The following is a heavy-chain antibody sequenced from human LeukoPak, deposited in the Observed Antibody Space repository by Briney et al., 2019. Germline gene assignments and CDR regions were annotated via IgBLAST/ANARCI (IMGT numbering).Heavy chain of an antibody. V-gene: IGHV3-21*04. CDR1: GSTFSSYS. Sequence: PGGSLRLSCAASGSTFSSYSMNWVRQAPGKGLEWVSSISSSSSYIYYADSVKGRFTISRDNSKNTLYLQMNSLRAEDTAVYYCAKDGPFRPAGIDYWGQGTLVTVSS. D-gene: IGHD3-10*01. CDR2: ISSSSSYI. CDR3: AKDGPFRPAGIDY. J-gene: IGHJ4*02.